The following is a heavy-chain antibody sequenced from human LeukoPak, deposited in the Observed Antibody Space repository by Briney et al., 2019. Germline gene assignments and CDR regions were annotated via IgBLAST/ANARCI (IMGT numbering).Heavy chain of an antibody. V-gene: IGHV4-59*01. CDR1: GGSIYSYY. Sequence: SETLSLTCSVSGGSIYSYYWTWIRQPPGKGLEWIGHVYSSGNTNYNPSLKGRVTISVDSSKNQSSLSLTSVTAADTAVYYCARGPPLRVGRGFYYMDVWGKGTTVTVSS. J-gene: IGHJ6*03. CDR2: VYSSGNT. D-gene: IGHD3-10*01. CDR3: ARGPPLRVGRGFYYMDV.